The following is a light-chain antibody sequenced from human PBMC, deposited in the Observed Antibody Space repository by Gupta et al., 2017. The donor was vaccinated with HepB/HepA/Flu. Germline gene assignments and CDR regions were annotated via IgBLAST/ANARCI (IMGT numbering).Light chain of an antibody. J-gene: IGLJ2*01. CDR3: NSYTSVNTVV. CDR1: SSDAGSFKY. V-gene: IGLV2-14*01. Sequence: QSALTQPASVSGSPGQSITISCTGTSSDAGSFKYVSWYQPHPGKVPKLIIFDVNNRPSGVSNRFSGSKSGYTASLTISGRQAEDEADYYCNSYTSVNTVVFGGGTKLTVL. CDR2: DVN.